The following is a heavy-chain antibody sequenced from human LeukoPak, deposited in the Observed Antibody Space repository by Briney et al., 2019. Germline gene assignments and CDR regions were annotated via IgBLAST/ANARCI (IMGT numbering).Heavy chain of an antibody. V-gene: IGHV5-51*01. CDR3: ARTNSSYYYDSSGPYDNFDY. J-gene: IGHJ4*02. CDR1: GYSFTNYW. D-gene: IGHD3-22*01. CDR2: IYPGDSDT. Sequence: GESLKISCQASGYSFTNYWIGWVRQMPGKGLEWMGIIYPGDSDTRYSPSFQGQVTISADKSISTAYLQWSSLKASDTAMYYCARTNSSYYYDSSGPYDNFDYWGQGTLVTVSS.